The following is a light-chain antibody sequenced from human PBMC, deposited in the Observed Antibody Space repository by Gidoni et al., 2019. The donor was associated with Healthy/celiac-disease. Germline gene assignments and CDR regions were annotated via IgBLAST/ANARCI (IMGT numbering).Light chain of an antibody. J-gene: IGKJ2*03. CDR3: QQYYSTRGRG. V-gene: IGKV4-1*01. Sequence: DIVMTQSPDSLAVSLGERATINCKSSQSVLYSSNNKNYLAWYQQKPGQPPKLLIYWASTRESGVPDRFSGSGSGTDFTLTISSLQAEDVAVYYCQQYYSTRGRGFGQGTKLEIK. CDR1: QSVLYSSNNKNY. CDR2: WAS.